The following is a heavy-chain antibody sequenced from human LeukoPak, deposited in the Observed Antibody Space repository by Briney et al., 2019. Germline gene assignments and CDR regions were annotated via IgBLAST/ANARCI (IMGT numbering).Heavy chain of an antibody. CDR3: ARVRDGGYDY. V-gene: IGHV6-1*01. CDR2: TYYRSKWYN. J-gene: IGHJ4*02. D-gene: IGHD5-12*01. Sequence: SQTLSLTCAISGDSVSINSAAWVWIRQSPTRGLEWLGTTYYRSKWYNDDAVYGKSRITFNPDKSKNQFSLQLNSVTPEVTAVYSCARVRDGGYDYWGQRTLVTVST. CDR1: GDSVSINSAA.